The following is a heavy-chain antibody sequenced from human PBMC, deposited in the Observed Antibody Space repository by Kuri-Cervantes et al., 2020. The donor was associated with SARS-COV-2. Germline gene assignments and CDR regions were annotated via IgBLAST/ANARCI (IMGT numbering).Heavy chain of an antibody. V-gene: IGHV3-30-3*01. CDR2: ISYDGTNK. J-gene: IGHJ4*02. Sequence: LSLTCAASGFTFSSYAMHWVRQAPGKGLEWVAVISYDGTNKYYADFVKGRFTISRDNSNNTLYLQMNSLRVEDTAVYYCARVPYYYDGSGFFYFDYWGQGTLVTVSS. D-gene: IGHD3-22*01. CDR3: ARVPYYYDGSGFFYFDY. CDR1: GFTFSSYA.